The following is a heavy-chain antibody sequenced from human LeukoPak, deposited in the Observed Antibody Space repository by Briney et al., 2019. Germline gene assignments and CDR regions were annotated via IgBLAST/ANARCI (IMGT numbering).Heavy chain of an antibody. CDR2: INPSGGST. J-gene: IGHJ4*02. CDR1: GYTFTSHY. Sequence: ASVKVSFKASGYTFTSHYMHWVWPAPGQGLGWMGIINPSGGSTSYAQKFQGRVTMTRDTSTSTVYMELSSLRSEDTAVYYCAGGRYSSSSKLVYWGQGTLVTVSS. D-gene: IGHD6-6*01. V-gene: IGHV1-46*01. CDR3: AGGRYSSSSKLVY.